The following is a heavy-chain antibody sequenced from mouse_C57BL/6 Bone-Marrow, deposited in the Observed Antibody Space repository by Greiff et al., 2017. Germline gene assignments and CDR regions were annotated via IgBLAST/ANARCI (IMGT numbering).Heavy chain of an antibody. D-gene: IGHD1-1*01. CDR2: IFPGSGST. V-gene: IGHV1-75*01. J-gene: IGHJ1*03. CDR3: ARGGGSSYDWYVDV. CDR1: GYTFTDYY. Sequence: QVQLQQSGPELVKPGASVKISCKASGYTFTDYYINWVKQRPGQGLEWIGWIFPGSGSTYYNEKFKGKAPLTVDKSSSTASMLLSSLTAEDSAVYYCARGGGSSYDWYVDVWGRGTTVTVTA.